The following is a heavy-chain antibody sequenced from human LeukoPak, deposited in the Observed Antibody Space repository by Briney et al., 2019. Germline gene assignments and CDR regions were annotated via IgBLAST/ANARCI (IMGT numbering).Heavy chain of an antibody. CDR2: INPSGGST. D-gene: IGHD2-15*01. J-gene: IGHJ4*02. Sequence: ASVKVSCKASGYTFTSYYMHWVRQAPGQGLEWMGIINPSGGSTSYAQKFQGRVTMTRDTSTSTVYMGLSSLRSEDTAVYYCAKQVGYCSGGSCYSLDYWGQGTLVTVSS. V-gene: IGHV1-46*01. CDR3: AKQVGYCSGGSCYSLDY. CDR1: GYTFTSYY.